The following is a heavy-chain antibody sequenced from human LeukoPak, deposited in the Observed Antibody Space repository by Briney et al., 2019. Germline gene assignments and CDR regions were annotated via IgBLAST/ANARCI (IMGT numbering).Heavy chain of an antibody. CDR3: ARRPTNYQLLVGFDY. J-gene: IGHJ4*02. CDR1: GFTFSSYW. CDR2: INSDGSST. V-gene: IGHV3-74*01. Sequence: AGGSLRLSCAASGFTFSSYWMHWVRQAPGKGLVWVSRINSDGSSTSYADSVKGRFTISRDNAKNTLYLQMNSLRAEDTAVYYCARRPTNYQLLVGFDYWGQGTLVTVSS. D-gene: IGHD2-2*01.